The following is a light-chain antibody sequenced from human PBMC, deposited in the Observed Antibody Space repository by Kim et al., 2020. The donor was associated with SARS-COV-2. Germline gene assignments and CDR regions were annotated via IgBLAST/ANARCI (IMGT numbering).Light chain of an antibody. J-gene: IGKJ4*01. V-gene: IGKV1-5*03. CDR3: QQYSTYPLT. Sequence: DIQMTQSPSTLSASVGDRVTITCRASQSISSWLAWYQQKPGKAPNLLIYKASSLESGVPSRFSGSGSGTEFTLTISSLQPDDFATYYCQQYSTYPLTFGGGTKLEIK. CDR1: QSISSW. CDR2: KAS.